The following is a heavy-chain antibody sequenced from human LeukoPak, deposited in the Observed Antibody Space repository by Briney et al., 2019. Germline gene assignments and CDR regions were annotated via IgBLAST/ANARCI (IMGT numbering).Heavy chain of an antibody. J-gene: IGHJ4*02. CDR1: GFTFSAAW. CDR3: TPERTRPMVRGEYWGYFEC. Sequence: GGSLRLSCEGSGFTFSAAWMTWVRQAPGKGLEWVGRIKSKTSGGTIDYAAPVKGRFTISRDDSRNTVYLQMNSLKTEDTAVYYCTPERTRPMVRGEYWGYFECWGQGTLVTVSS. D-gene: IGHD3-10*01. V-gene: IGHV3-15*01. CDR2: IKSKTSGGTI.